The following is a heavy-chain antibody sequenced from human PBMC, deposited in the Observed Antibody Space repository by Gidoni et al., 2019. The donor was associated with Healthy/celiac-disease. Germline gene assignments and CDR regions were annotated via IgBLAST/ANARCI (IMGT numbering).Heavy chain of an antibody. CDR2: IYYSGST. V-gene: IGHV4-59*08. D-gene: IGHD6-19*01. CDR1: GGSISSYY. Sequence: QVQLQESGPGLVKPSETLSLTCTVSGGSISSYYWSWIRQPPGKGLEWIGYIYYSGSTNYNPSLKSRVTISVDTSKNQFSLKLSSVTAADTAVYYCASSYSSGWYPPVYWGQGTLVTVSS. J-gene: IGHJ4*02. CDR3: ASSYSSGWYPPVY.